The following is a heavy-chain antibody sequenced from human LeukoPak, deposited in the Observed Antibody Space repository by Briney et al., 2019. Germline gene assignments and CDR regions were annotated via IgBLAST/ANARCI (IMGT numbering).Heavy chain of an antibody. J-gene: IGHJ3*02. CDR1: GGSISSYY. V-gene: IGHV4-59*01. Sequence: SETLSLTCTVSGGSISSYYWSWIRQPPGKGLEWIGYIYHSGSTNYNPSLKSRVTISVDKSKNQFSLKLSSVTAADTAVYYCARDELLDAFDIWGQGTMVTVSS. CDR2: IYHSGST. CDR3: ARDELLDAFDI. D-gene: IGHD1-26*01.